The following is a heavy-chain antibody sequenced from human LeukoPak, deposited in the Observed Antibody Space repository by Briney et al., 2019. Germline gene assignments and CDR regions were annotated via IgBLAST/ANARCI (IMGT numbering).Heavy chain of an antibody. J-gene: IGHJ4*02. CDR1: GGTFSSYA. V-gene: IGHV1-69*04. CDR3: ARGLSSGSYYSDY. Sequence: ASVKVSCKASGGTFSSYAISWVRQAPGQGLEWMGRIIPIFGIANYAQKFQGRVTITADKSTSTAYMELSSLRFEDTAVYYCARGLSSGSYYSDYWGQGTLVTVSS. D-gene: IGHD3-10*01. CDR2: IIPIFGIA.